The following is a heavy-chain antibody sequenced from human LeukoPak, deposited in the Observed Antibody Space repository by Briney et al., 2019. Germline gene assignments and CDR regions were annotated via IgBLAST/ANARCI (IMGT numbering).Heavy chain of an antibody. J-gene: IGHJ1*01. D-gene: IGHD6-13*01. CDR2: ISSSSSYI. Sequence: GGSLRLSCAAPGFTFSTYSMNWVRQAPGKGLEWVSSISSSSSYIYYADSVKGRFTISRDNAKNSLSLQMNGLRAEDTAVYYCARGGYSSTLYGRYQHWGQGTLVTVSP. CDR3: ARGGYSSTLYGRYQH. CDR1: GFTFSTYS. V-gene: IGHV3-21*01.